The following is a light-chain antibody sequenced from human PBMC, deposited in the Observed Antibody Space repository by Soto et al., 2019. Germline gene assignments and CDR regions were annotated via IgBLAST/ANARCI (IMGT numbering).Light chain of an antibody. CDR1: QDISNY. V-gene: IGKV1-27*01. CDR3: QKYNSAPNT. CDR2: AAS. J-gene: IGKJ2*01. Sequence: DIQMTQSPSSLFASVGDRVTITCRAHQDISNYLAWYQQKPGKVPELLIYAASTLRTGVQSRFSGSGSGTVLTLTINNLQPEDVATYYCQKYNSAPNTFGRGTRLEIK.